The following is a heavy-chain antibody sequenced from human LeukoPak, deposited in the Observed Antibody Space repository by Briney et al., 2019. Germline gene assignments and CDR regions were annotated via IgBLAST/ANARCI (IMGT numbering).Heavy chain of an antibody. J-gene: IGHJ4*02. CDR3: ANLQGWSGYSFTDY. Sequence: GGSLRLSCAASGFPFNSYWMSWVRQAPGRGLEWVANIKEDGSEKFYVDSVKGRFTISRDNAKNSLFLQMTSLRAEDTALYYCANLQGWSGYSFTDYWGQGTLVTVSS. V-gene: IGHV3-7*01. CDR2: IKEDGSEK. D-gene: IGHD3-3*01. CDR1: GFPFNSYW.